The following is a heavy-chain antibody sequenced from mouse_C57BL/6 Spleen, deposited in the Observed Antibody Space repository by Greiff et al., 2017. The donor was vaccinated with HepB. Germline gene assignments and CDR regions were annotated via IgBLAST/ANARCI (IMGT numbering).Heavy chain of an antibody. CDR3: ARRIYYYGSSYVNYAMDY. J-gene: IGHJ4*01. CDR1: GYTFTDYY. V-gene: IGHV1-76*01. D-gene: IGHD1-1*01. Sequence: QVQLQQSGAELVRPGASVKLSCKASGYTFTDYYINWVKQRPGQGLEWIARIYPGSGNTYYNEKFKGKATLTAEKSSSTAYMQLSSLTSEDSAVYFCARRIYYYGSSYVNYAMDYWGQGTSVTVSS. CDR2: IYPGSGNT.